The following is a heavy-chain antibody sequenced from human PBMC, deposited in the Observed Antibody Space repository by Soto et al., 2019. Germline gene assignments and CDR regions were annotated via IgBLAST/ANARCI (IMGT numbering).Heavy chain of an antibody. CDR2: IYYSGST. D-gene: IGHD5-12*01. Sequence: SESRSLTCTVSGGSISGYCWSWTRQPPGKGLEWIGYIYYSGSTNYNPSLKSRVTISVDTSKNQFSLKLSSVTAADTAVYYCARGYRWLDYWGQGTLVTVSS. J-gene: IGHJ4*02. CDR3: ARGYRWLDY. V-gene: IGHV4-59*01. CDR1: GGSISGYC.